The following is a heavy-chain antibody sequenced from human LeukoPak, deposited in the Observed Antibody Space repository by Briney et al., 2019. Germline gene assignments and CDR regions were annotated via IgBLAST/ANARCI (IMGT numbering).Heavy chain of an antibody. CDR1: GGSISSGGYS. V-gene: IGHV4-31*03. CDR3: ARQHYYDSSGYYSGVDP. J-gene: IGHJ5*02. D-gene: IGHD3-22*01. CDR2: IYYSGST. Sequence: SETLSLTCTVSGGSISSGGYSWSWIRQHPGKGLEWIGYIYYSGSTYYNPSLKSRVTISVDTSKNQFPLKLSSVTAADTAVYYCARQHYYDSSGYYSGVDPWGQGTLVTVSS.